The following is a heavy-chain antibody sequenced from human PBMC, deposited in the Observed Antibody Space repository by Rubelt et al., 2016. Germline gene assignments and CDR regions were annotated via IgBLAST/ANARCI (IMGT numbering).Heavy chain of an antibody. CDR3: ARDLDP. CDR2: IYYSGST. V-gene: IGHV4-59*01. J-gene: IGHJ5*02. CDR1: GGPISSYY. Sequence: QVQLQESGPGLVKPSETLSLTCTVSGGPISSYYWSWIRHPPGKGLEWIGYIYYSGSTNYNPSLKSRVPISVGTSKNLFSLKLSSVTGADTAVYYCARDLDPWGQGTLVTVSS.